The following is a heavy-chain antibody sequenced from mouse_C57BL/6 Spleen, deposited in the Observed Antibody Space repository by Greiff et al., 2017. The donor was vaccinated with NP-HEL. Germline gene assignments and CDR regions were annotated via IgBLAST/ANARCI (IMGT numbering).Heavy chain of an antibody. CDR2: IYPGSGNT. Sequence: QVQLQQSGAELVRPGASVKLSCKASGYTFTDYYINWVKQRPGQGLEWIARIYPGSGNTYYNEKFKGKATLTAEKSSSTAYMQLSSLTSEDSAVYFCARETGTSYAMDDWGQGTSVTVSS. D-gene: IGHD4-1*01. CDR1: GYTFTDYY. J-gene: IGHJ4*01. V-gene: IGHV1-76*01. CDR3: ARETGTSYAMDD.